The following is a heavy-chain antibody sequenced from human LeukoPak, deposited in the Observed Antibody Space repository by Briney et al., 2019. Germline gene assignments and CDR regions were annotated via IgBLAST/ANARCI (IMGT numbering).Heavy chain of an antibody. J-gene: IGHJ6*03. Sequence: SVKVSCKASGGTFSSYAISWVRQAPGQGLEWMGGIIPIFGTANYAQKFQGRVTITADESTSTAYMELSSLRSEDTAVYYCARVDYYDSSGPLYYYYMDVWGKETTVTISS. CDR1: GGTFSSYA. CDR3: ARVDYYDSSGPLYYYYMDV. CDR2: IIPIFGTA. D-gene: IGHD3-22*01. V-gene: IGHV1-69*01.